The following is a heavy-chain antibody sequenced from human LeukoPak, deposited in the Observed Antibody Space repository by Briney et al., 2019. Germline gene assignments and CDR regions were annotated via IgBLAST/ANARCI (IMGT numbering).Heavy chain of an antibody. CDR1: GYTFTSYG. V-gene: IGHV1-18*01. D-gene: IGHD6-19*01. CDR2: ISAYNGNT. Sequence: ASVKVSCKASGYTFTSYGISWVRQAPGQGREGMGWISAYNGNTNYAQKLQGRVTITADKSTSTAYMELSSLRSEDTAVYYCAREPGIAVAPGGMDVWGKGTTVTVSS. CDR3: AREPGIAVAPGGMDV. J-gene: IGHJ6*03.